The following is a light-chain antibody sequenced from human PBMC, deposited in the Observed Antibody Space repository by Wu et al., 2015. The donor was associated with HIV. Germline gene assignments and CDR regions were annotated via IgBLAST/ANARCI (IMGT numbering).Light chain of an antibody. Sequence: DIVLTQSPGTLSLSPGGRATLSCRASQDIGTKYLAWYQQRPGQTPRLLIYGSSSRATGVSDRFSGSGSGTDFTLTIDRLEPEDFAVYYCQQYRISPHTFGQGTELDIK. CDR2: GSS. CDR3: QQYRISPHT. V-gene: IGKV3-20*01. CDR1: QDIGTKY. J-gene: IGKJ2*01.